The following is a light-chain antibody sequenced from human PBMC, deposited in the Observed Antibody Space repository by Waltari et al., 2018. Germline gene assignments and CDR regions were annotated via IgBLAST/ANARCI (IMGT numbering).Light chain of an antibody. CDR2: DVS. CDR1: RSDVGGYNY. V-gene: IGLV2-14*01. CDR3: SSYTTTSALV. J-gene: IGLJ2*01. Sequence: QSALTQPASVSGSPGQSITISCTGTRSDVGGYNYVSWYQQYSGTAPKRMLYDVSNRPSGVSHRFSVSKSGNTASLTISGLQAEDEADYYCSSYTTTSALVFGGGTKLTVL.